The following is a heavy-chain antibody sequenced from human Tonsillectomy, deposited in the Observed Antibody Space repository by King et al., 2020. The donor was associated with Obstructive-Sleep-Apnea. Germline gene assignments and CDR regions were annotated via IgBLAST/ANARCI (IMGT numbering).Heavy chain of an antibody. D-gene: IGHD5-12*01. Sequence: VQLVESGAEVKKPGESLKISCKGSGYSFTSSWIGWVRQMPGKGLEWMGIIYPGDSDTRYSPSFQGQVPISADKSISTAYLQWSSLRASDTAMYYCAREMDITLGNYGMDVWGQGTTVTVSS. CDR1: GYSFTSSW. CDR3: AREMDITLGNYGMDV. CDR2: IYPGDSDT. V-gene: IGHV5-51*01. J-gene: IGHJ6*02.